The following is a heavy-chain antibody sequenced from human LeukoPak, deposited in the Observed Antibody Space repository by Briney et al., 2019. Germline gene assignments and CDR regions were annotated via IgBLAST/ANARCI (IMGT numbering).Heavy chain of an antibody. CDR3: ARVYGRRSSWYYLDY. Sequence: PGGSLRLSRAASGFTFSSYSMNWVRQAPGKGLEWVSSISSSSSYIYYADSVKGRFTISRDNAKNSLYLQMHRLRAEDTAVYYCARVYGRRSSWYYLDYWGQGTLVTVSS. CDR2: ISSSSSYI. CDR1: GFTFSSYS. V-gene: IGHV3-21*01. J-gene: IGHJ4*02. D-gene: IGHD6-13*01.